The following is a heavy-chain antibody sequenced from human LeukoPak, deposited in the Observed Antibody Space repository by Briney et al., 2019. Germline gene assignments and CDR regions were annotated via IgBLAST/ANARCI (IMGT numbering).Heavy chain of an antibody. CDR1: GVSVRSGDLY. J-gene: IGHJ4*02. D-gene: IGHD4-23*01. Sequence: PSQTLSLTCSVSGVSVRSGDLYWSWIRQPPGKGLEWIGYVYYNGNTFYNPSLASRVSISVDTSNNQFSLNLRSVTAADTAVYYCAREDYGGNSGYPDYWGQGTLVTVSS. V-gene: IGHV4-30-4*08. CDR3: AREDYGGNSGYPDY. CDR2: VYYNGNT.